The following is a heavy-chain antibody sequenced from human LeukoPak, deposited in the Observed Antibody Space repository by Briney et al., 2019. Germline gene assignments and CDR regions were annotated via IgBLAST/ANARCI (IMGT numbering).Heavy chain of an antibody. CDR2: IYTSGST. V-gene: IGHV4-4*09. J-gene: IGHJ4*02. CDR3: ARKSPYCSSTSCYGTFDY. CDR1: GGSISSYY. D-gene: IGHD2-2*01. Sequence: SETLSLTCTVSGGSISSYYWSWIRQPPGKGLEWIGYIYTSGSTNYNPSLKSRVTISVDTSKNQFSLKLSSVAAADTAVYYCARKSPYCSSTSCYGTFDYWGQGTLVTVSS.